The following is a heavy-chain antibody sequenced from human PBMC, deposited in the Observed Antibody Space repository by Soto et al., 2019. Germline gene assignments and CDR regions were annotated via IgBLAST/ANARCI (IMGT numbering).Heavy chain of an antibody. CDR1: GFTFGSES. CDR2: ITSTSSTK. J-gene: IGHJ6*02. D-gene: IGHD3-10*01. CDR3: ARRITMVRGPYYYYAMDV. Sequence: GRPLRVSCSDYGFTFGSESINRVSQAPGKGLERISYITSTSSTKNYADSVKGRFTISRDNANNSLYLQMNSLRDEDTAVYYCARRITMVRGPYYYYAMDVWGQVTTVTVSS. V-gene: IGHV3-48*02.